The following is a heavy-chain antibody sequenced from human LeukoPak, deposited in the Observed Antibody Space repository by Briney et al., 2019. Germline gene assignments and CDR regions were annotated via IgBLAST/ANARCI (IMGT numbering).Heavy chain of an antibody. J-gene: IGHJ4*02. D-gene: IGHD3-3*01. CDR3: ARGYDFWGDY. CDR2: INAGNGNT. Sequence: GASVKVSCKASGYTFTSYAMHWVRQAPGQRLEWMGWINAGNGNTKYSQEFQGRVTMTTDTSTSTAYMELRSLRSNDTAVYYCARGYDFWGDYWRQGTLVTVSS. V-gene: IGHV1-3*01. CDR1: GYTFTSYA.